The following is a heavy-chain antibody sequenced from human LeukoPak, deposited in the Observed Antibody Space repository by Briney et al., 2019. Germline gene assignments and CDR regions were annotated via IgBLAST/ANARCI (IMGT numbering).Heavy chain of an antibody. V-gene: IGHV4-61*02. Sequence: SETLSLTCTVSGGSISSGSYYWSWIRRPAGKGLEWIGRIFTSGSTNYNPSLKSRVTISLDSSKNQLSLDLRSVTAADTAVYYCARGLSSGSSWGQGTLVTVSS. D-gene: IGHD5-18*01. CDR3: ARGLSSGSS. J-gene: IGHJ4*02. CDR1: GGSISSGSYY. CDR2: IFTSGST.